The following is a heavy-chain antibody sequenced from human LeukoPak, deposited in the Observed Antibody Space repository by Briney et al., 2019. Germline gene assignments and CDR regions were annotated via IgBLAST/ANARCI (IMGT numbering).Heavy chain of an antibody. D-gene: IGHD3-16*01. V-gene: IGHV3-7*03. Sequence: GGSLRLSCAASGFTFSTYWTTWVRQAPGKGLEWVANIKPDGSEKYYVDSVKGRCTISRDNIRNSLDLQMNSLRAEDTAVYYCARENYFSFDYWGQGALVTVSS. CDR2: IKPDGSEK. J-gene: IGHJ4*02. CDR1: GFTFSTYW. CDR3: ARENYFSFDY.